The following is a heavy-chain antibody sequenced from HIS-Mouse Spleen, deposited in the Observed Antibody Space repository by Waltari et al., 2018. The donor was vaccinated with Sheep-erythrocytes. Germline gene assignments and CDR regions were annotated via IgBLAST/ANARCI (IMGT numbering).Heavy chain of an antibody. CDR1: GFTFSSYA. Sequence: QVQLVESGGGVVQPGRSLRLSCAASGFTFSSYAMHWVRQAPGKGLEWVAVISYDGSNKYYADSVKCRFTISRDNSKHPLYLQWNSLRAEDTAVYYCARTGTGSYYPYWCQGTLVTVSS. CDR3: ARTGTGSYYPY. CDR2: ISYDGSNK. D-gene: IGHD1-26*01. V-gene: IGHV3-30*04. J-gene: IGHJ4*02.